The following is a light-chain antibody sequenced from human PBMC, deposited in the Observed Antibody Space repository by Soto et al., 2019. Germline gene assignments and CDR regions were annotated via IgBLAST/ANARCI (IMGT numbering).Light chain of an antibody. CDR1: QGLVHSDGNTY. Sequence: DIVMTQTPLSSPVTLGQPASISCRSSQGLVHSDGNTYLTWLQQRPGQPPRLLIYRISSRFSGVPDRFSGSGAGTGFTLKISSVEAEDVGVYYCMQATQFPLTFGGGTKVEIK. J-gene: IGKJ4*01. V-gene: IGKV2-24*01. CDR3: MQATQFPLT. CDR2: RIS.